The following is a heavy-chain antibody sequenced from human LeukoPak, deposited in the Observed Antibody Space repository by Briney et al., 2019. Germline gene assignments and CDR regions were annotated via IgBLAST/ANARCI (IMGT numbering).Heavy chain of an antibody. CDR1: GGSISSYY. CDR3: ARAPDSGSYYGTFDY. V-gene: IGHV4-59*01. D-gene: IGHD1-26*01. Sequence: SETLSLTCTVSGGSISSYYWSWIRQPLGKGLEWIGYIYYSGSTNYNPSLKSRVTISVDTSKNQFSLKLSSVTAADTAVYYCARAPDSGSYYGTFDYWGQGTLVTVSS. CDR2: IYYSGST. J-gene: IGHJ4*02.